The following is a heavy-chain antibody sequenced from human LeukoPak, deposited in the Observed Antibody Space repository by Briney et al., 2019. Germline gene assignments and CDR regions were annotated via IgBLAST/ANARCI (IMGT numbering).Heavy chain of an antibody. CDR3: ARVENGAFDI. CDR1: GDSFSNKNTA. Sequence: SQTLSLTCALSGDSFSNKNTAWNWIRQSPSRGLEWLGRTYYRSKWHNTYAASVKSRITINPDTSKNQFSLQLNSVTPEDTAVYYCARVENGAFDIWGQGTMVTVSS. J-gene: IGHJ3*02. CDR2: TYYRSKWHN. V-gene: IGHV6-1*01. D-gene: IGHD1-1*01.